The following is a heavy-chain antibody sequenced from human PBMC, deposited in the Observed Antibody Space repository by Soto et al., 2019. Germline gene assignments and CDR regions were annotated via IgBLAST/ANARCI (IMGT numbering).Heavy chain of an antibody. CDR2: ISGSGGST. J-gene: IGHJ4*02. Sequence: GGSLRLSCAASGFTFSSYAMSWVRQAPGKGLEWVSAISGSGGSTYYADSVKGRFTISRDNSKNTLYLQMNSLRAEDTAVYYCARDARRYGYSSGEGYFDYWGQGTLVTVSS. V-gene: IGHV3-23*01. CDR3: ARDARRYGYSSGEGYFDY. D-gene: IGHD6-19*01. CDR1: GFTFSSYA.